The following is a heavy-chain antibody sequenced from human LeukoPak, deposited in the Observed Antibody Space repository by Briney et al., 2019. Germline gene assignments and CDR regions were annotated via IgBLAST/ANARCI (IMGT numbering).Heavy chain of an antibody. V-gene: IGHV4-31*03. CDR2: IYYSGST. D-gene: IGHD2-15*01. CDR1: GGSISSGGYY. CDR3: ARGRGTVEDIVVVVADNFDY. Sequence: PSETLSLTCTVSGGSISSGGYYWSWIRQHPGKGLEWIGYIYYSGSTYYNPSLKSRVTISVDTSKNQFSLKLSSVTAADTAVYYCARGRGTVEDIVVVVADNFDYWGQGTLVTVSS. J-gene: IGHJ4*02.